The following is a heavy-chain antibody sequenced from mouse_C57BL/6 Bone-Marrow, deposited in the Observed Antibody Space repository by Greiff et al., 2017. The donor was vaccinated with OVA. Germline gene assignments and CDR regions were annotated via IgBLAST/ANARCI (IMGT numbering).Heavy chain of an antibody. J-gene: IGHJ4*01. CDR2: IYPRDGST. Sequence: QVQLQQSAAELVKPGASVKISCKVSGYTFTDHTIHWMKQRPEQGLEWIGYIYPRDGSTKYNEKFKGKATLTADKSSSTAYMQLNSLTSEDSAVYFCIYYDYDEYAMDYWGQGTSVTVSS. D-gene: IGHD2-4*01. CDR1: GYTFTDHT. CDR3: IYYDYDEYAMDY. V-gene: IGHV1-78*01.